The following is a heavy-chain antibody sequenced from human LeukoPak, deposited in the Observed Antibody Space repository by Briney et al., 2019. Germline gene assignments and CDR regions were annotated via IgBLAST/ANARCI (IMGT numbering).Heavy chain of an antibody. V-gene: IGHV4-34*01. D-gene: IGHD1-26*01. Sequence: SEXLSLTCAVYGGSFSGYYWSWIRQPPGKGLEWIGEINHSGSTNYNPSLTSRGTISVDTSKNQFSLKLSSVTAADTAVYYCASRFNSGSYFYYWGQGTLVTVSS. CDR1: GGSFSGYY. CDR2: INHSGST. CDR3: ASRFNSGSYFYY. J-gene: IGHJ4*02.